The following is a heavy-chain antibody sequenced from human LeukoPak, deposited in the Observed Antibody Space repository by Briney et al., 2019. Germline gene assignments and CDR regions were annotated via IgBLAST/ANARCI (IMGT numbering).Heavy chain of an antibody. CDR2: ISSGNSNI. J-gene: IGHJ2*01. Sequence: GGSLRLSCAASGFTFSSYTMNWVRQAPGKGLEWVSYISSGNSNIYYADSVKGRFTISRDNSKNTVYLQMSSLRAEDTALYYCAKTAKISYWYFDLWGRGTLVTVSS. CDR3: AKTAKISYWYFDL. V-gene: IGHV3-48*01. CDR1: GFTFSSYT.